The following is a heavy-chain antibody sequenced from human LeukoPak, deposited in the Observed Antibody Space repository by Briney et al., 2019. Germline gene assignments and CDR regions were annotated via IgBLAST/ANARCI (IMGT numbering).Heavy chain of an antibody. CDR1: GFPLSNSW. CDR2: IKKDGSGL. J-gene: IGHJ6*04. Sequence: GGSLRHSRAVSGFPLSNSWMYWLRQAPGKGLEGVANIKKDGSGLSHVEAVKSRFIISKHNSRNSLYLQMNSLKGEDTAVYFCAGGNAMDVWGKGTAVTVYS. V-gene: IGHV3-7*03. CDR3: AGGNAMDV.